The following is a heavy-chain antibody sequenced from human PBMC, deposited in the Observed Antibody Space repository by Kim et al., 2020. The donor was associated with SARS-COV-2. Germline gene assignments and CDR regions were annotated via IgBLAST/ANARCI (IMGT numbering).Heavy chain of an antibody. CDR3: ARAGDFLATMVRGVDLGNYYYYYGMDV. CDR2: IIPIFGTA. V-gene: IGHV1-69*13. Sequence: ASVKVSCKASGGTFSSYAISWVRQAPGQGLEWMGGIIPIFGTANYAQKFQGRVTFTADESTSTAYMELSSLRSEDTAVYYCARAGDFLATMVRGVDLGNYYYYYGMDVWGQGTTVTVSS. J-gene: IGHJ6*02. D-gene: IGHD3-10*01. CDR1: GGTFSSYA.